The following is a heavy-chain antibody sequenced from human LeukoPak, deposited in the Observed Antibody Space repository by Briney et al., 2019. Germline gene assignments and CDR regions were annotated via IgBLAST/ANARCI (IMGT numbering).Heavy chain of an antibody. Sequence: SETLSLTCTVSGGSISSYYWSWIRQPPGKGLEWIGYIYYSGSTNYNPSLKSRVAISVDTSKNQFSLKLSSVTAADTAVYYCARDRIARTTMIEKGSGWFDPWGQGTLVTVSS. CDR2: IYYSGST. CDR3: ARDRIARTTMIEKGSGWFDP. J-gene: IGHJ5*02. D-gene: IGHD3-22*01. V-gene: IGHV4-59*01. CDR1: GGSISSYY.